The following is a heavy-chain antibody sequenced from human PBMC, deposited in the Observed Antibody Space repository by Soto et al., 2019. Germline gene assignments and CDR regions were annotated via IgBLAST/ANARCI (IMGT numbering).Heavy chain of an antibody. CDR1: GYTLTSYA. Sequence: ASVKVSCKASGYTLTSYAMHWVRQAPGQRLEWMGWINAGNGNTKYSQKFQGRVTITRDTSASTAYMELSSLRSEDTAVYYCAVVPAAMSYYYGMDVWGQGTTVTV. CDR3: AVVPAAMSYYYGMDV. J-gene: IGHJ6*02. CDR2: INAGNGNT. D-gene: IGHD2-2*01. V-gene: IGHV1-3*01.